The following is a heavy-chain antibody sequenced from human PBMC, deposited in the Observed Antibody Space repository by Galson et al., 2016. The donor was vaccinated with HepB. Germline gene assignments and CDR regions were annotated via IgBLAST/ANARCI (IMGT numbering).Heavy chain of an antibody. D-gene: IGHD1-1*01. CDR2: IFHTGST. V-gene: IGHV4-4*01. J-gene: IGHJ4*02. CDR1: GDSITSSNW. CDR3: ARGQNWFDY. Sequence: ETLSLTCAVSGDSITSSNWWTWVRQAPGKGLEWIGEIFHTGSTKYNPSLKSRVIISVDKTKNHFSLSLTAVTAADTAVYFCARGQNWFDYWGQGTLVTV.